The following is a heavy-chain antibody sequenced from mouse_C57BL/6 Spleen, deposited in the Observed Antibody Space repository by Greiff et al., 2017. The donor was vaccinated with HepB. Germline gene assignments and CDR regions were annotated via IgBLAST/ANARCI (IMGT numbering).Heavy chain of an antibody. CDR1: GFTFSSYA. D-gene: IGHD2-4*01. J-gene: IGHJ3*01. Sequence: EVQLVESGGGLVKPGGSLKLSCAASGFTFSSYAMSWVRQTPEKRLEWVATISDGGSYTYSPDNVKGRFTISRDNAKNNLYLQMSHLKSEDTAMYYCARDGGDYPVAYWGKGTLVTVSA. CDR3: ARDGGDYPVAY. CDR2: ISDGGSYT. V-gene: IGHV5-4*01.